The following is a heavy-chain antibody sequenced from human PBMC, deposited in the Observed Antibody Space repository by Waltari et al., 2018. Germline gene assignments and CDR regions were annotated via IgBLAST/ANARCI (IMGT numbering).Heavy chain of an antibody. J-gene: IGHJ4*02. D-gene: IGHD3-22*01. V-gene: IGHV4-39*01. Sequence: QLQLQESGPGLVKPSETLSLTCTVSGGSMNGYYWGWIRQSPGKGLECLGSVFYTGTTYYKPGLRSRLTISLDTSKNQFSLRLASVTAADTAVYYCARHNSGYYTPHDYWGQGTQVTVSS. CDR2: VFYTGTT. CDR1: GGSMNGYY. CDR3: ARHNSGYYTPHDY.